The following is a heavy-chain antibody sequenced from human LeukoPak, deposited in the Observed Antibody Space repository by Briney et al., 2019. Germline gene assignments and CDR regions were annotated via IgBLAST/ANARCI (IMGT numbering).Heavy chain of an antibody. D-gene: IGHD6-13*01. V-gene: IGHV1-18*01. CDR2: ISPYNGNT. CDR3: ARDHRASSLYSSSWYNWFDP. J-gene: IGHJ5*02. CDR1: GYIFATYG. Sequence: ASVKVSCKASGYIFATYGINWVRQAPGQGLEWMGWISPYNGNTYYAQKLQGRVTMTTDTSTSTAYMELRSLRSDDTAVYYCARDHRASSLYSSSWYNWFDPWGQGTLVTVSS.